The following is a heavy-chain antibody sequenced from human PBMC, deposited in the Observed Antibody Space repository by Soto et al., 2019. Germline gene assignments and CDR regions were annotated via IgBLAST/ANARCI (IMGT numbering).Heavy chain of an antibody. Sequence: QVQLQESGPGLVKPSGTLSLTCAVSGGSFTSNNWWTWVRQPPGQGLEWIGEIYRTGSTNYNPSLTSRVTISLDKSENQFSLKVTSLTAADTAVYSCASRDPGTSVDYWGQGTLVTVSS. J-gene: IGHJ4*02. CDR3: ASRDPGTSVDY. CDR2: IYRTGST. D-gene: IGHD1-7*01. V-gene: IGHV4-4*02. CDR1: GGSFTSNNW.